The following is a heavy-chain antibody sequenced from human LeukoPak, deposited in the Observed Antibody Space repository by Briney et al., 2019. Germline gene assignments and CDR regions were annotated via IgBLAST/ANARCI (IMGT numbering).Heavy chain of an antibody. CDR3: ATDPGETVPAAKGPRGDYCYGMDV. Sequence: ASVKVSCKGSGYTLTELSMHWVRQAPGKGLEWMGGFDPEDGETIYAQKFQGRVTMTEDTSTDTAYMKLNSLRSDDTAVYYCATDPGETVPAAKGPRGDYCYGMDVWGQGTTVTVSS. J-gene: IGHJ6*02. D-gene: IGHD2-2*01. CDR1: GYTLTELS. CDR2: FDPEDGET. V-gene: IGHV1-24*01.